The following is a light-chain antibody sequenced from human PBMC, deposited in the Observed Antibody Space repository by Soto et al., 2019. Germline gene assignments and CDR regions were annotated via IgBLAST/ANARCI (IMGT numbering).Light chain of an antibody. J-gene: IGKJ2*01. V-gene: IGKV3-11*01. CDR1: QSVSSY. Sequence: EIVLTQSPATLSLSPGERATLSCRASQSVSSYLAWYQQKPGQAPRLLIYEASNRATGIPARFSASGSGTDITITISSLETEDFAVYYCQQRSNGPSYTFGQGTKLEIK. CDR3: QQRSNGPSYT. CDR2: EAS.